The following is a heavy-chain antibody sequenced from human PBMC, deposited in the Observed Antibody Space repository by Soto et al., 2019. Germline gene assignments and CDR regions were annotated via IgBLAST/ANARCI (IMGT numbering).Heavy chain of an antibody. Sequence: EAQLLESGGGLVQPGESLRLSCAASGFTFSNYAMSWVRQAPGKGLKWVSVVSDDGGTTFYADSVRARFTISRDNSKNTVYLQMNSLRAEDTAVYYCAKADTGHFRPFEYCGQGTLVTVSS. CDR2: VSDDGGTT. V-gene: IGHV3-23*01. CDR1: GFTFSNYA. CDR3: AKADTGHFRPFEY. J-gene: IGHJ4*02. D-gene: IGHD3-9*01.